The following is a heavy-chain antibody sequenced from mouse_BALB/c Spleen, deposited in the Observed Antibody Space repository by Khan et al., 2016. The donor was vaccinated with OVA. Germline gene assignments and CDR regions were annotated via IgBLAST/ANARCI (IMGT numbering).Heavy chain of an antibody. V-gene: IGHV9-3-1*01. CDR1: GYSFTNYV. J-gene: IGHJ2*01. CDR3: ARGNRDFDY. Sequence: QIQLVQSGPELKKPGETVKISCKASGYSFTNYVMNWVKQAPGKGLKWMVWINTYIGETIYSDDFKGRFAFSLETPASTAYLQINNLKNEDTATYFCARGNRDFDYWGQGTTLTVSS. D-gene: IGHD2-1*01. CDR2: INTYIGET.